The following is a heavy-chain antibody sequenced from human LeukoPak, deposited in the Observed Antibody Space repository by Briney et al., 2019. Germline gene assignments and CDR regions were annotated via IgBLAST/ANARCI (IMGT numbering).Heavy chain of an antibody. D-gene: IGHD3-22*01. CDR1: GYTFTGYY. CDR2: INPSGGST. CDR3: AMERAIAGESYDSSGYYSH. J-gene: IGHJ4*02. V-gene: IGHV1-46*01. Sequence: GASVKVSCKASGYTFTGYYMHWVRQAPGQGLEWMGIINPSGGSTSYAQKFQGRVTMTRDMSTSTVYMELSSLRSEDTAVYYCAMERAIAGESYDSSGYYSHWGQGTLVTVSS.